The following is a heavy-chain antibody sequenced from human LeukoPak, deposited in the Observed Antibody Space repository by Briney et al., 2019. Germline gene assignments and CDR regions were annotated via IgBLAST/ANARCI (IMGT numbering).Heavy chain of an antibody. D-gene: IGHD3-22*01. J-gene: IGHJ4*02. CDR3: ASSPVSSMILVLFDY. CDR1: GGSISSSNYY. CDR2: IYYSGST. Sequence: PSETLSLTCTVSGGSISSSNYYWGWIRQPPGKGLEWIGRIYYSGSTYYNPSLKSRVTISVDTSKNQFSLKLSSVTAADTAVYYCASSPVSSMILVLFDYWGQGTLVTVSS. V-gene: IGHV4-39*01.